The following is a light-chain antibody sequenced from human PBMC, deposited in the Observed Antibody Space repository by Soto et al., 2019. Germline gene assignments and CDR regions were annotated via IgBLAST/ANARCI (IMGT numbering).Light chain of an antibody. CDR3: HSYDSSAHWV. V-gene: IGLV6-57*04. CDR1: GGSIANNY. J-gene: IGLJ3*02. CDR2: QDN. Sequence: NFMLTQPHSVSESPGQTVTISCTRSGGSIANNYVQWYQQRPGSAPTTVIYQDNERPSGVPDRFSGSIDTSSNSASLTISGLRTEGEADYYCHSYDSSAHWVFGGGTKVTVL.